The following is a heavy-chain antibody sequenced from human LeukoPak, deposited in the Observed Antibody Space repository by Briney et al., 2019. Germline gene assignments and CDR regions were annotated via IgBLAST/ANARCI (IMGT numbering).Heavy chain of an antibody. CDR1: GLTVSSNY. D-gene: IGHD3-22*01. Sequence: GGSLRLSCAASGLTVSSNYMSWVRQAPGKGLEWVSVIYSGGSTYYADSVKGRFTISRDNSKNTLCLQMNSLRAEDTAVYYCARRGNYYDSSHDFDYWGQGTLVTVSS. CDR3: ARRGNYYDSSHDFDY. V-gene: IGHV3-66*04. J-gene: IGHJ4*02. CDR2: IYSGGST.